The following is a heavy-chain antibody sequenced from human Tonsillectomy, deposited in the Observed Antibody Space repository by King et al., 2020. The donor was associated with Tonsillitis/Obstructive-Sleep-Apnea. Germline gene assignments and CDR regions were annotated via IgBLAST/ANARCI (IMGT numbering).Heavy chain of an antibody. Sequence: QLQESGPGLVKPSETLSLTCTVSGGSISRSTYYWGWIRQPPGKWLEWIGSIYYSGSTYYKPSLKSRVTISVDTSKNHFSLKLSSVTAADTAVYYCARCGTLEWLDYCMDVWGKGTTVTASS. V-gene: IGHV4-39*02. CDR2: IYYSGST. J-gene: IGHJ6*03. D-gene: IGHD3-3*01. CDR3: ARCGTLEWLDYCMDV. CDR1: GGSISRSTYY.